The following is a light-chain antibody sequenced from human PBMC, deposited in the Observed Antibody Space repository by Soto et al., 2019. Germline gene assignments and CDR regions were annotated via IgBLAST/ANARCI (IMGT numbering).Light chain of an antibody. CDR3: QQYDHWPFT. Sequence: EIVMTQSPATLSVSPGERATLSCRASQSVSGNLAWYQQKPGQAPRLLIYGASTRATGLPARVRGRGSGAEFYLTISSLQSEDFALYYCQQYDHWPFTFGPGTKVHIK. V-gene: IGKV3-15*01. J-gene: IGKJ3*01. CDR2: GAS. CDR1: QSVSGN.